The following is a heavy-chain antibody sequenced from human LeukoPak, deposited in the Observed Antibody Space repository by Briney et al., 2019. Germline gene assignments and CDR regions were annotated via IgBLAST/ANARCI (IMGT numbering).Heavy chain of an antibody. CDR3: ARGERLLWFGRGTQYYYDY. CDR2: INHTGST. J-gene: IGHJ4*02. CDR1: GGSFSGYY. D-gene: IGHD3-10*01. Sequence: SETLSLTCAVYGGSFSGYYWSWIRQPPGKGLEWIGEINHTGSTNYNTSLKSRVTLSVDTSKNQFSLKLSSVTAADTAVYYCARGERLLWFGRGTQYYYDYWGQGTLVTVSS. V-gene: IGHV4-34*01.